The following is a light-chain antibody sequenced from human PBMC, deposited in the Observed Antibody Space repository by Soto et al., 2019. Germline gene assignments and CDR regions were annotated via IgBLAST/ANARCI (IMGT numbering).Light chain of an antibody. CDR3: QQYNTRWT. CDR2: GAS. CDR1: QSVGSN. Sequence: EIVMTQSPATLSVSPGERAILSCRARQSVGSNLAWYQQKPGQAPRLLIYGASTRAAGIPARFSGSGSGTEFTLIISSLQSEDSAVYFCQQYNTRWTFGPGTNVEIK. V-gene: IGKV3-15*01. J-gene: IGKJ1*01.